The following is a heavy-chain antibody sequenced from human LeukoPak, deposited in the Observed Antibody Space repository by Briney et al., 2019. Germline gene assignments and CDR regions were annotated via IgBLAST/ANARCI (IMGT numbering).Heavy chain of an antibody. D-gene: IGHD1-26*01. J-gene: IGHJ4*02. CDR3: ARGQGAADY. CDR2: ISRTGNI. CDR1: GGSISSRNW. Sequence: SETLSLTCAVSGGSISSRNWWGWVRQPPWKGLEWIGEISRTGNIDYDPSVRSRATISLDKSKSQFSLRLTSLTSADTAVYYCARGQGAADYWGQGILVIVSS. V-gene: IGHV4-4*02.